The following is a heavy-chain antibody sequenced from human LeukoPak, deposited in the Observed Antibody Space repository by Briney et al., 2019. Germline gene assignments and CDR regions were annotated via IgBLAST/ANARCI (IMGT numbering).Heavy chain of an antibody. Sequence: SGPTQVNRTQTLTLTCTFSGISLSTGGVGVGWVRQPPGKALEWLALIYSNDDERYSPSLKSRLTITKDTSKNQVVLTVTNMDPVDTGTYYCAHRRRSGDYSDCWGQGTLVTVSS. CDR2: IYSNDDE. CDR3: AHRRRSGDYSDC. CDR1: GISLSTGGVG. J-gene: IGHJ4*02. V-gene: IGHV2-5*01. D-gene: IGHD3-10*01.